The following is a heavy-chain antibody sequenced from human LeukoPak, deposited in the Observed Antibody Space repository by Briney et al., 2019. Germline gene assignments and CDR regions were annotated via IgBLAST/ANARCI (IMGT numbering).Heavy chain of an antibody. V-gene: IGHV4-59*01. CDR2: IYYSGST. J-gene: IGHJ6*02. CDR1: GDSISSYY. Sequence: SETLSLTCTVSGDSISSYYWSWIRQPPGKGLEWIGYIYYSGSTNYNPSLKSRVTISVGTSKNQFSLKLSSVTAADTAVYYCARAPPKTYYYGSGSHIYGMDVWGQGTTVTVSS. CDR3: ARAPPKTYYYGSGSHIYGMDV. D-gene: IGHD3-10*01.